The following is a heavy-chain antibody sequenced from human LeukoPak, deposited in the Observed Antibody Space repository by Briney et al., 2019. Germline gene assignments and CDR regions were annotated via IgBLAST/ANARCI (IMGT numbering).Heavy chain of an antibody. Sequence: SETLSLTCTVSGGSISSYYWSWIRQPPGKRLEWIGYIYYSGSTNYNPSLKSRVTISVDMSKNQFSLKLSSVTAADTAVYYCARAPPYYYGSGSPSGYYYYGMDVWGQGTTVTVSS. CDR1: GGSISSYY. J-gene: IGHJ6*02. V-gene: IGHV4-59*01. D-gene: IGHD3-10*01. CDR2: IYYSGST. CDR3: ARAPPYYYGSGSPSGYYYYGMDV.